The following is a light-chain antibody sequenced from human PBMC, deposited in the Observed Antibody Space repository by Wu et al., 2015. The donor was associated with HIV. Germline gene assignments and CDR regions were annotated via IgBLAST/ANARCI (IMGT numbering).Light chain of an antibody. Sequence: DIQMTQSPPSLSASVGDRVTITCRASQKISTYLNWYQQKSGMAPRLLMHSANRLQGGVSTRFSGSGSGTEFTLTISNLQPDDFATYFCQQSYGPFFTFGPGTKVDIK. CDR1: QKISTY. CDR2: SAN. J-gene: IGKJ3*01. CDR3: QQSYGPFFT. V-gene: IGKV1-39*01.